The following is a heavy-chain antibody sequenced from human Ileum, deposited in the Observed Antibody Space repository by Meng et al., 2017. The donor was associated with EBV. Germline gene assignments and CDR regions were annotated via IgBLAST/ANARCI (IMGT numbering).Heavy chain of an antibody. CDR3: ARGWDTAMDSG. CDR1: GGSVSISSYF. Sequence: QVQLHEPGPGLVKPSETLSRTCTVSGGSVSISSYFWSWIRPPTGKGLEWIGYIYSSGTTNYNPSLESRVTISVDTSKNQFSLKLRSVAASDTAVYYCARGWDTAMDSGWGQGTLVTVSS. D-gene: IGHD5-18*01. J-gene: IGHJ4*02. V-gene: IGHV4-61*01. CDR2: IYSSGTT.